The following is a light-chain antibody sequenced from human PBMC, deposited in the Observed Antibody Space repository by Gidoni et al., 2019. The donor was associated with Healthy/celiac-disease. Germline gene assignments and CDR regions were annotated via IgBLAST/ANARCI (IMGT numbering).Light chain of an antibody. V-gene: IGKV1-39*01. CDR3: QQSYSTLTT. J-gene: IGKJ1*01. CDR2: AAS. Sequence: DIQMTQSPSSLSASVGDRVTITCRASQSISSYLNWYQQKPGKAPKLLIYAASSLQSGVPSRFSGSGSGTDFTLTSSSLQPEDFATYYCQQSYSTLTTFGQGTKVEIK. CDR1: QSISSY.